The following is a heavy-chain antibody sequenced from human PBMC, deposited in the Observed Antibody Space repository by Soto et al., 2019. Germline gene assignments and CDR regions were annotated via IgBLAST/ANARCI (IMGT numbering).Heavy chain of an antibody. Sequence: QLHLQESGPGLVKPSETLSLTCTVSGGSISSSSYYWGWVRQPPGKGLEWIGGIHYRGTTYYNPSLKSRVTISVDTSKSQFSLKLSSVTAADTAVYYCARHGSGSWHNFDYWGQGTLVTVSS. V-gene: IGHV4-39*01. J-gene: IGHJ4*02. CDR1: GGSISSSSYY. CDR2: IHYRGTT. CDR3: ARHGSGSWHNFDY. D-gene: IGHD6-13*01.